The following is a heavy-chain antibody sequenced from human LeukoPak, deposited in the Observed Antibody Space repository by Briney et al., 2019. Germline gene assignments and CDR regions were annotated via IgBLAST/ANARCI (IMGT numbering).Heavy chain of an antibody. D-gene: IGHD7-27*01. V-gene: IGHV3-7*01. CDR1: GFTFSRFW. CDR2: IKEDGSEE. CDR3: GRGHWGLDY. J-gene: IGHJ4*02. Sequence: HAGGSLRLSCAASGFTFSRFWMSWVRQAPGKGLEWVANIKEDGSEEHYVDSVKGRFTISRDNTKNSLHLQMNSLRAEDTAVYYCGRGHWGLDYWGQGALVTVSS.